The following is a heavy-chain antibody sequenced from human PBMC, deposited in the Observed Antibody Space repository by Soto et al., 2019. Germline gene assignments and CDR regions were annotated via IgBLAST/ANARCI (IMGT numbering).Heavy chain of an antibody. CDR1: GYTFTGYY. V-gene: IGHV1-2*02. CDR3: ARDSHASRIAARPDWYFDL. D-gene: IGHD6-6*01. Sequence: ASVKVSCKASGYTFTGYYMHWVRQAPGQGLEWMGWINPNSGGTNYAQKFQGRVTMTRDTSISTAYMELSRLRSDDTAVYYCARDSHASRIAARPDWYFDLWGRGTLATVSS. J-gene: IGHJ2*01. CDR2: INPNSGGT.